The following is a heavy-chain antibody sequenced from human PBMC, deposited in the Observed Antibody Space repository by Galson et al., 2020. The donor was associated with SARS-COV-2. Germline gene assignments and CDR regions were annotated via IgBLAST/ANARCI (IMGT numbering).Heavy chain of an antibody. D-gene: IGHD3-10*01. V-gene: IGHV3-30*03. CDR2: ISHDEENL. CDR3: ARDRLILWRGADSLDV. CDR1: GFPFSSYG. J-gene: IGHJ3*01. Sequence: GGSLRLSCGASGFPFSSYGIHWVRQAPGKGLEWVSFISHDEENLYYSNSVKGRFTISRDNSKNTLYLQLNSLRPEDTAVYYCARDRLILWRGADSLDVWGHGTMVTVSS.